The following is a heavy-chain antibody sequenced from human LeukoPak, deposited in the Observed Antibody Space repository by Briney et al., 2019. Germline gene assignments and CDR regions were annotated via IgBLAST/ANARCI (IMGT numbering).Heavy chain of an antibody. Sequence: ASVKVSCKASGGTFSSYAISWVRQAPGQGLEWMGRIIPILGIANYAQKFQGRVTITADKSPSTAYMELSSLRSEDTAVYYCARDLGMATIDYWGQGTLVTVSS. V-gene: IGHV1-69*04. CDR2: IIPILGIA. CDR3: ARDLGMATIDY. CDR1: GGTFSSYA. J-gene: IGHJ4*02. D-gene: IGHD5-24*01.